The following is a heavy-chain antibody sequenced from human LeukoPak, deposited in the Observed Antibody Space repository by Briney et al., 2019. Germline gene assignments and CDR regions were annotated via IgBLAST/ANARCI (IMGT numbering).Heavy chain of an antibody. Sequence: GGSLRLSCAASGFTFSSYVMSWVRQAPGKGLEWVSALTSSGDTTYYGDSVKGRFTISRDNSKNMLYLQMNSLRAEDTAVYYCAKTLDIVVVPAPFDYWGQGTLVTVSS. CDR3: AKTLDIVVVPAPFDY. D-gene: IGHD2-2*03. CDR2: LTSSGDTT. CDR1: GFTFSSYV. J-gene: IGHJ4*02. V-gene: IGHV3-23*01.